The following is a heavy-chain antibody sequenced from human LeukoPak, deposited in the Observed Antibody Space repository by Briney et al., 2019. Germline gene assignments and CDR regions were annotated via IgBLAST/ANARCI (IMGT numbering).Heavy chain of an antibody. V-gene: IGHV1-3*01. J-gene: IGHJ4*02. CDR1: GYTFTSYG. CDR2: ISVGNGYT. Sequence: ASVKVSCKASGYTFTSYGIQWVRQAPGQRLEWMGWISVGNGYTKYSQNFQGRVTISSDTSASTAYMELSSLRSEDTAVYYCARQAVMYHYESSGYPFDFWGQGTLVTVSS. CDR3: ARQAVMYHYESSGYPFDF. D-gene: IGHD3-22*01.